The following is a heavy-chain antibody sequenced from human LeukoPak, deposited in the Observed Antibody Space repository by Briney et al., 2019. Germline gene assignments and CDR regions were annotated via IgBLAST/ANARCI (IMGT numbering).Heavy chain of an antibody. D-gene: IGHD6-6*01. J-gene: IGHJ4*02. Sequence: GGSLTLSRAASRFTFSTYAMTWVRPAPGKGLEWVSGISSDGDSIFYADSVRGRFTISRDNSKNALYLQMDSLRAEDTAVYYCANWIGSSYRDDWGQGTLVTVSS. CDR3: ANWIGSSYRDD. V-gene: IGHV3-23*01. CDR1: RFTFSTYA. CDR2: ISSDGDSI.